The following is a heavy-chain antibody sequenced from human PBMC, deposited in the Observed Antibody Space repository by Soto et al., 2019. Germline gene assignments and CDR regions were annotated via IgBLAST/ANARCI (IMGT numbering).Heavy chain of an antibody. J-gene: IGHJ6*02. V-gene: IGHV3-23*01. CDR3: AKDLDGSGRYRFYYYYGMDV. CDR1: GFTFRSYA. D-gene: IGHD6-19*01. Sequence: GGSLRLSCGASGFTFRSYAMSWVRQAPGKGLEWVSAISGSGGSTYYADSVKGRFTISRDNSKNTLYLQMNSLRAEDTAVYYCAKDLDGSGRYRFYYYYGMDVWGQGTTVTVSS. CDR2: ISGSGGST.